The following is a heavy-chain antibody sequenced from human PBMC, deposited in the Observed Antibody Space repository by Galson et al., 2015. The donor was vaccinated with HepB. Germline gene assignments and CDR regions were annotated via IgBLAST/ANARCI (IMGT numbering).Heavy chain of an antibody. V-gene: IGHV3-23*01. D-gene: IGHD1-26*01. J-gene: IGHJ4*02. CDR2: ISGSGGRT. CDR3: AKSQAGYSGSYFGYFDY. CDR1: GFTFNNYA. Sequence: SLRLSCAASGFTFNNYALSWVHQAPVKGLEWVSAISGSGGRTYYADALKGRITISRDNSKNTLYLEIRSLRAEDTAVYYCAKSQAGYSGSYFGYFDYWGQGTRVPVSS.